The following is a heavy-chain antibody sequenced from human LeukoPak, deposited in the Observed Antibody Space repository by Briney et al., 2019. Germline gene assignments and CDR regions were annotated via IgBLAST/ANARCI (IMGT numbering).Heavy chain of an antibody. CDR2: ISSSGST. J-gene: IGHJ6*03. CDR3: ARVEEGYGSGRRENYFYYYMDV. D-gene: IGHD3-10*01. CDR1: GDSVSSGDYY. Sequence: PSQTLSLTCTVSGDSVSSGDYYWSWIRQPAGKGLEWIGRISSSGSTNYNPSLKGRVTISVDTSKNQFSLKLSSVTAADTAVYYCARVEEGYGSGRRENYFYYYMDVWGKGTTVTISS. V-gene: IGHV4-61*02.